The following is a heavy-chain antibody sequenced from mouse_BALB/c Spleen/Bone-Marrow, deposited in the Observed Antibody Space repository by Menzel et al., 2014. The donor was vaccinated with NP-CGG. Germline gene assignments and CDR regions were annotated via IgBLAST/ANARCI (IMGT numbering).Heavy chain of an antibody. D-gene: IGHD1-1*01. Sequence: VQLKESGGGLVKPGGSLKLSCAASGFTFSSCALSWVRRTPEKRLEWVASISSGGTTYYQDSVKGRFTISRDNARNILYLQMSSLVSEDTAIFYCADISTVAYWGQGTILTVSS. V-gene: IGHV5-6-5*01. CDR1: GFTFSSCA. J-gene: IGHJ2*01. CDR3: ADISTVAY. CDR2: ISSGGTT.